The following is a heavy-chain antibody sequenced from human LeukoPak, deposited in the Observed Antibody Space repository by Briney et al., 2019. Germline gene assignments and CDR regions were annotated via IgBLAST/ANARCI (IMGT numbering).Heavy chain of an antibody. CDR1: GGTFSSYA. CDR3: ARIRDGYNDAYDL. CDR2: INPNSGNT. D-gene: IGHD5-24*01. J-gene: IGHJ3*01. Sequence: ASVKVSCKASGGTFSSYAISWVRQAPGQGLEWMGWINPNSGNTNYAQNFQGRVTLTRDTSTSTVYMELSSLRSEDTAIYYCARIRDGYNDAYDLWGQGTVVTVPS. V-gene: IGHV1-8*02.